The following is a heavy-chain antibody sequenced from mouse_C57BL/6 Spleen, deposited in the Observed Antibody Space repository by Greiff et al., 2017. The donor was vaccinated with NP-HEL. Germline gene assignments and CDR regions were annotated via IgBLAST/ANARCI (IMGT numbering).Heavy chain of an antibody. CDR3: ARDYYGSREGYSAMDY. D-gene: IGHD1-1*01. Sequence: QVQLKESGAELVKPGASVKISCKASGYAFSSYWMNWVKQRPGKGLEWIGQIYPGDGDTKYNGKFKGKATLTADKSSSTAYMLLSSLTSEDSAVYFCARDYYGSREGYSAMDYWGQGTPLTVSS. CDR2: IYPGDGDT. V-gene: IGHV1-80*01. J-gene: IGHJ4*01. CDR1: GYAFSSYW.